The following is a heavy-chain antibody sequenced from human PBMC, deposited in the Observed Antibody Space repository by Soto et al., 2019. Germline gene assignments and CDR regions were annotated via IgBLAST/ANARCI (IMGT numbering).Heavy chain of an antibody. CDR1: GGTFSSYT. J-gene: IGHJ5*02. V-gene: IGHV1-69*08. Sequence: QVQLVQSGAEVKKPGSSVKVSCKASGGTFSSYTISWVRQAPGQGLEWMGRIIPILGIANYAQKFQGRVTITADKSTSTAYMERRSLRSEDTAVYYCARDSDYCSSTSGYYWFDPWGQGTLVTVSS. D-gene: IGHD2-2*01. CDR2: IIPILGIA. CDR3: ARDSDYCSSTSGYYWFDP.